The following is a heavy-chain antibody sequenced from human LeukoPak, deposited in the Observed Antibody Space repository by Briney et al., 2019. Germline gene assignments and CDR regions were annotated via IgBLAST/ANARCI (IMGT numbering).Heavy chain of an antibody. CDR2: INHSGST. D-gene: IGHD3-16*02. CDR3: ARCRYDYVWGSYRYWDY. Sequence: SETLSLTCAVYGGSFSGYYWSWIRQPPGKGLEWIGEINHSGSTNYNPSLKSRVTISVDTSKNQFSLKLSSVTAADTAVYYCARCRYDYVWGSYRYWDYWGQGTLVTVSS. V-gene: IGHV4-34*01. J-gene: IGHJ4*02. CDR1: GGSFSGYY.